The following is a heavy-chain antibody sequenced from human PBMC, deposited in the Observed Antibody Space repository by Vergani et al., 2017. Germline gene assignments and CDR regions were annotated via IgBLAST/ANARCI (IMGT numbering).Heavy chain of an antibody. Sequence: QVQLVQSGAEVKKPGASVKVSCKASGYTFTGYYIHWVRQAPGQGLEWMGWINPNSGDTNYAQTFQGRVTMTTDTSISTAYMELSRLRSDDTAVYYCARDATFGIWGQGTMVTVSS. CDR3: ARDATFGI. CDR2: INPNSGDT. CDR1: GYTFTGYY. J-gene: IGHJ3*02. V-gene: IGHV1-2*02.